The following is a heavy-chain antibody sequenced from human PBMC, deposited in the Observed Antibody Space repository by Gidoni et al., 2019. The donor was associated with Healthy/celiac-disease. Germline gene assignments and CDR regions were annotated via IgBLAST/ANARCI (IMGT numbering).Heavy chain of an antibody. Sequence: QVQLVESGGGVVQPGRSLRLSCAASGFTFSSYAMHWVRQAPGKGLEWVAVISYDGSNKYYADSVKGRFTISRDNSKNTLYLQMNSLRAEDTAVYYCARDRRSYYNSYYFDYWGQGTLVTVSS. CDR1: GFTFSSYA. CDR3: ARDRRSYYNSYYFDY. J-gene: IGHJ4*02. D-gene: IGHD3-10*01. V-gene: IGHV3-30-3*01. CDR2: ISYDGSNK.